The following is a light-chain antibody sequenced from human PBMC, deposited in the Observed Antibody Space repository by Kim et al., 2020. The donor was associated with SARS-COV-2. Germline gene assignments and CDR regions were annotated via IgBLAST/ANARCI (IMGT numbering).Light chain of an antibody. J-gene: IGKJ3*01. Sequence: DIQMTQSPSTLSASVGDRVTITCRTTQSISSHLNWYQQKPGRAPKLLISAASTLQGGVPSRFSGSGSETDFTLTISSLQPEDFATHFCQQSYITPFTFGPGTKVDIK. V-gene: IGKV1-39*01. CDR1: QSISSH. CDR2: AAS. CDR3: QQSYITPFT.